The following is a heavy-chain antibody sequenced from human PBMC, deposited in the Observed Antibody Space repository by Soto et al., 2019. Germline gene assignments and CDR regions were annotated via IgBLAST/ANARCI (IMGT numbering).Heavy chain of an antibody. V-gene: IGHV3-23*01. D-gene: IGHD4-17*01. CDR3: AKDTRYGDYVRWFDS. Sequence: EVHLLESGGVLVQPGGSLRLSCTASGFTFGSYAMTWVRQAPGRGLEGVSGITARGGRTYYADSVKGRFTISRDNSKSTLYLQMNILRAEDTALYYCAKDTRYGDYVRWFDSWGQGTLVTVSS. CDR1: GFTFGSYA. J-gene: IGHJ5*01. CDR2: ITARGGRT.